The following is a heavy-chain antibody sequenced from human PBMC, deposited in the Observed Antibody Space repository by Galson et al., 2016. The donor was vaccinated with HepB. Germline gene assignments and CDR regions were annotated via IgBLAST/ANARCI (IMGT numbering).Heavy chain of an antibody. Sequence: SLRLSCATSGFTFDDYIMHWVRQTPEKGLEWVSLINWDGRTTYSADPVQGRFTISRDNNRNSLSLHMNSLKSEDTALYYCAKASGSHARYYFDRGGHGTQVAVSA. CDR3: AKASGSHARYYFDR. J-gene: IGHJ4*01. CDR2: INWDGRTT. D-gene: IGHD3-3*01. CDR1: GFTFDDYI. V-gene: IGHV3-43*01.